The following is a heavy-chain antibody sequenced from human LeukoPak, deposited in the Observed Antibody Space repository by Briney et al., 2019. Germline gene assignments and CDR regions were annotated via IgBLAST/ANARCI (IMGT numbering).Heavy chain of an antibody. V-gene: IGHV3-74*01. J-gene: IGHJ6*03. CDR2: INSDGSST. Sequence: GGSLRLSCAASGFTFSSYWMHWVRQAPGKGLVWVSRINSDGSSTSYADSVKGRFTISRDNAKNTLCLQMNSLRAEDTAVYYCARDPPITIFGVVIPPNYMDVWGKGTTVTVSS. CDR1: GFTFSSYW. CDR3: ARDPPITIFGVVIPPNYMDV. D-gene: IGHD3-3*01.